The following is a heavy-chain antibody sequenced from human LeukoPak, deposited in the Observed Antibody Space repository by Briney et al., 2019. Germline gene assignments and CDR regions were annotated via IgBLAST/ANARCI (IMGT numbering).Heavy chain of an antibody. Sequence: GGSLRLSCAASGFTFSIYSMNWVRQAPGKGLEWLSYISSSSSTIYYADSVKGRFTISRDNSKNTLYLQMNSLRADDTAVYYCAGGNIVVVTATASPYDAFDIWGQGTMVTVSS. D-gene: IGHD2-15*01. CDR2: ISSSSSTI. V-gene: IGHV3-48*01. CDR1: GFTFSIYS. CDR3: AGGNIVVVTATASPYDAFDI. J-gene: IGHJ3*02.